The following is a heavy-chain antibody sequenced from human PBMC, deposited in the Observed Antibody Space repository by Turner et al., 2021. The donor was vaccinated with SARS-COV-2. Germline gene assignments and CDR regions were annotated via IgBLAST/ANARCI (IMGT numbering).Heavy chain of an antibody. J-gene: IGHJ4*02. CDR2: IVSSGKDT. CDR3: ARRNRETTQKAGSGSPLFYFDY. CDR1: GFMFSSYA. V-gene: IGHV3-23*01. D-gene: IGHD3-22*01. Sequence: EVQLLESGGGLVQPGGSLRLPCAAPGFMFSSYAMSWVRQPPGRVLEWVSIIVSSGKDTYYADPVKGRFTISRDNSKNTLYLQMNSLRAEDTALYYCARRNRETTQKAGSGSPLFYFDYWGQGTLVTVSS.